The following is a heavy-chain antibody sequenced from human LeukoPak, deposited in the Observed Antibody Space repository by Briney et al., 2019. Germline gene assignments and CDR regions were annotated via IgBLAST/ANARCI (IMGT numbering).Heavy chain of an antibody. Sequence: SETLSLTCTVSGDSISSGGYYWSWIRQHPGKGLEWIGYIYYSGSTYYNPSLKSRVTISVDTSKNQFSLKLSSVTAADTAVYYCASTESNWFDPWGQGTLVTVSS. CDR3: ASTESNWFDP. CDR2: IYYSGST. J-gene: IGHJ5*02. V-gene: IGHV4-31*03. CDR1: GDSISSGGYY.